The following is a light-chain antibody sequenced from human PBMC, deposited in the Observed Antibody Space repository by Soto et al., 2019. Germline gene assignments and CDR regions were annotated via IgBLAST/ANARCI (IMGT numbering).Light chain of an antibody. CDR2: GAS. J-gene: IGKJ1*01. CDR3: QQYDSSPRT. V-gene: IGKV3-20*01. Sequence: EIVLTQSPGTLSLSPGERATLSCRASQNINSNYLAWYQQKPGQSPRVLMYGASSKAPGIPDRFSGSASEKDFTLTISRLEREDFAVYYCQQYDSSPRTFGQGTKVEIK. CDR1: QNINSNY.